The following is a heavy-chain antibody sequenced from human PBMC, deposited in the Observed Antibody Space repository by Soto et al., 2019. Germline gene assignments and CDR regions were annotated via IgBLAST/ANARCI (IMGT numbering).Heavy chain of an antibody. Sequence: GESLKISCQGSGYSFISYWIGWVRQMPGKGLELMGVIYPGGSTVRYSPSFQGQVTISVDKSISTAYLQWSSLKPSDTAMYYCARHTSDRYGPDYWGQGTLVTVSS. CDR3: ARHTSDRYGPDY. J-gene: IGHJ4*02. CDR2: IYPGGSTV. CDR1: GYSFISYW. V-gene: IGHV5-51*01. D-gene: IGHD5-18*01.